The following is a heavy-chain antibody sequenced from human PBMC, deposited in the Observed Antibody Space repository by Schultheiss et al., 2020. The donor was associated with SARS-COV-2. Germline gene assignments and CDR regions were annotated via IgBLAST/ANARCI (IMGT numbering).Heavy chain of an antibody. CDR2: FIPIFGSA. CDR1: GDTISSYA. Sequence: SVKVSCKASGDTISSYAISWVRQAPGQGLEWMGSFIPIFGSAKYAQKFQGRLTITADESTSTVYMDLSSLRSDDTAVYYCARVGCSGGSCYRPGGYFDLWGRGTLVTVSS. D-gene: IGHD2-15*01. CDR3: ARVGCSGGSCYRPGGYFDL. V-gene: IGHV1-69*13. J-gene: IGHJ2*01.